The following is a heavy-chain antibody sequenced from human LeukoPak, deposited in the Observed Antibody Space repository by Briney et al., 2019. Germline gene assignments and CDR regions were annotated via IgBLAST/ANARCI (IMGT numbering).Heavy chain of an antibody. D-gene: IGHD3-3*01. Sequence: GGSLRLSCAASGFTFSSYAMSWVRQAPGKGLEWVSAISGSGGSTYYADSVKGRFTISRDNSKNTLYLQMNSLRAEDTAVYYCAKDQRITIFGVVITDYDAFDIWGQGTMVTVSS. J-gene: IGHJ3*02. CDR2: ISGSGGST. V-gene: IGHV3-23*01. CDR1: GFTFSSYA. CDR3: AKDQRITIFGVVITDYDAFDI.